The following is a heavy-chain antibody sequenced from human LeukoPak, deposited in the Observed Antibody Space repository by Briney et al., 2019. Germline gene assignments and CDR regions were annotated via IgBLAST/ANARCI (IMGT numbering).Heavy chain of an antibody. D-gene: IGHD3-22*01. V-gene: IGHV4-39*01. CDR2: IFYSGST. Sequence: PSETLSFTCTVSGGSISSSSYYWGWIRQPPGKGLEWIGSIFYSGSTYYNPSLKSRVTISVDTSKNQFSLKLSSVTAADTAVYYCARGSYDSSDFEYFHHWGQGTLVTVSS. CDR1: GGSISSSSYY. J-gene: IGHJ1*01. CDR3: ARGSYDSSDFEYFHH.